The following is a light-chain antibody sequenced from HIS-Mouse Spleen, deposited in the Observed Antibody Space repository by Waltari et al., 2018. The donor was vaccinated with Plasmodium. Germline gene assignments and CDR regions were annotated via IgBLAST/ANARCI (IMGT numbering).Light chain of an antibody. CDR3: QQYGSSPYT. J-gene: IGKJ2*01. CDR2: GAS. CDR1: QSVSSSY. Sequence: EIVLTQSPGTLSLSPGERATLPCRASQSVSSSYLAWYQQKPGQAPRLLIYGASSRATGIPDRFSGSWSGTDFTLTISRLEPEDFAVYYCQQYGSSPYTFGQGTKLEIK. V-gene: IGKV3-20*01.